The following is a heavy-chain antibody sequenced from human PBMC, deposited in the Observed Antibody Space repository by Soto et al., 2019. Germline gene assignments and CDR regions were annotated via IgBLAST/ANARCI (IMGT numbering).Heavy chain of an antibody. V-gene: IGHV4-34*01. CDR1: GGSISSYY. J-gene: IGHJ3*02. D-gene: IGHD1-26*01. CDR2: INHSGST. CDR3: ARRWGRAFDI. Sequence: SETLSLTCTVSGGSISSYYWSWIRQPPGTGLEWIGEINHSGSTNYNPSLKSRVTISVDTSKNQFSLKLSSVTAADTAVYYCARRWGRAFDIWGQGTMVTVSS.